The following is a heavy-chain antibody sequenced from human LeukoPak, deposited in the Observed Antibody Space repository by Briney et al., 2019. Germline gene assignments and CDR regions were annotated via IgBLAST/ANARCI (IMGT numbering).Heavy chain of an antibody. J-gene: IGHJ5*02. D-gene: IGHD2-15*01. CDR2: ISSSSSYI. CDR3: ARAGHKDIVVVVAEENWFDP. Sequence: GGSLRLSCAASGFTFSSYSMNWVRQAPGKGLEWVSSISSSSSYIYYADSVKGRFTISRDNAKNSLYLQMNSLRAEDTAVYYCARAGHKDIVVVVAEENWFDPRGQGTLVTVSS. V-gene: IGHV3-21*01. CDR1: GFTFSSYS.